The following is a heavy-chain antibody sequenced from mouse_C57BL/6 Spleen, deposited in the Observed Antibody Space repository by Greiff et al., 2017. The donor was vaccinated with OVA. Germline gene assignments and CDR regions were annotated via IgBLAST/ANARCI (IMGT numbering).Heavy chain of an antibody. Sequence: QVQLQQPGAELVRPGSSVKLSCKASGYTFTSYWMHWVKQRPIQGLEWIGNIDPSDSETHYNQKFKDKATLTVDKSSSTAYMQLSSLTSEDSAVYYCARQGAYYSKSMDYWGQGTSVTVSS. CDR2: IDPSDSET. V-gene: IGHV1-52*01. D-gene: IGHD2-5*01. CDR3: ARQGAYYSKSMDY. CDR1: GYTFTSYW. J-gene: IGHJ4*01.